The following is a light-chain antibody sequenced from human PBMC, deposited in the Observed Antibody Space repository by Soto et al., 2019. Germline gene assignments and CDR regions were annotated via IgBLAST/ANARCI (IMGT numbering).Light chain of an antibody. CDR1: QSVSSN. J-gene: IGKJ2*02. CDR3: QQYNNWPRGT. Sequence: EIVMTQSPATLSVSPGERATLSCRASQSVSSNLAWYQQKPGQAPRLLIYGASTRATGIPARFSGSGSGTEFTLXXSXLQSEDFAVYYCQQYNNWPRGTFGQGTKLEIK. V-gene: IGKV3-15*01. CDR2: GAS.